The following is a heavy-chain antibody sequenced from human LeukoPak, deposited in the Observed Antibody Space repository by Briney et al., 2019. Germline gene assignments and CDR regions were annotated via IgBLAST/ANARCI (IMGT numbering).Heavy chain of an antibody. CDR2: IRYDGSNK. D-gene: IGHD3-10*01. Sequence: GGSLRLSCAASGFTFSSYGMHWVRQAPGKGLEWVAFIRYDGSNKYYADSVKGRFTISRDNSKNTLYLQMNSLRAEDTAVYYCAKDKEGWYGYLSPFDSWGQGTLVTVSS. CDR1: GFTFSSYG. CDR3: AKDKEGWYGYLSPFDS. V-gene: IGHV3-30*02. J-gene: IGHJ4*02.